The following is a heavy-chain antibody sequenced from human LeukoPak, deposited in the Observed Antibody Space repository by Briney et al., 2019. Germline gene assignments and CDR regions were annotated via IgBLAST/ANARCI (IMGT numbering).Heavy chain of an antibody. V-gene: IGHV3-9*01. D-gene: IGHD3-3*01. J-gene: IGHJ4*02. CDR2: ISWNSGSI. Sequence: GGSLRLSCAASGFTFDDYAMHWVRQAPGKGLEWVSGISWNSGSIGYADSVKGRFTISRDNAKNSLYLQMNSLRAEDTALYYCEKGVEAPYFAYWGQGTLVPVSS. CDR3: EKGVEAPYFAY. CDR1: GFTFDDYA.